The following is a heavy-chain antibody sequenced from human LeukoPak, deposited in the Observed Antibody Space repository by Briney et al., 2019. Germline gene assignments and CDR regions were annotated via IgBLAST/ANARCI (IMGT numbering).Heavy chain of an antibody. CDR3: ASRPFLYGFRTYFDN. D-gene: IGHD3-10*01. Sequence: SETLSLTCAVYGGSFSAFHWNWIRQSPAKGLEWLGEMKQSGTPRYNPSLQSRVTISVDKSKNQFSLNVRSVTAADTAVYYCASRPFLYGFRTYFDNWAQGTLVTVS. V-gene: IGHV4-34*01. CDR1: GGSFSAFH. J-gene: IGHJ4*02. CDR2: MKQSGTP.